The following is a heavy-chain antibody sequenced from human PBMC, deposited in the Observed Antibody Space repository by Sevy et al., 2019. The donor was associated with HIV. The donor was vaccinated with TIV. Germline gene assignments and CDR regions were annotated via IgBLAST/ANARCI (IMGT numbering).Heavy chain of an antibody. Sequence: GGSLRLSCAASGFTFSSYAMSWVRQAPGKGLEWVSAISGSGGSTYYADSVKGRFTISRDNSKNTLYLQMNSLRAEDTAVYYCAKTLTQSAHSSLQTTVGSYYFDYWGQGTLVTVSS. V-gene: IGHV3-23*01. J-gene: IGHJ4*02. D-gene: IGHD1-1*01. CDR2: ISGSGGST. CDR1: GFTFSSYA. CDR3: AKTLTQSAHSSLQTTVGSYYFDY.